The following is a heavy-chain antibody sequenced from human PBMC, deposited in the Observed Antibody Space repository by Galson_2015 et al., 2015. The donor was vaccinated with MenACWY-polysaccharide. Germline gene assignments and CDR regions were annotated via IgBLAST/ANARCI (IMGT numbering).Heavy chain of an antibody. D-gene: IGHD3-3*01. J-gene: IGHJ6*03. Sequence: LRLSCAASGFTFSSYWMSWVRQAPGKGLEWVANIKQDGSEKYYVDSVKGRFTISRDNAKNSLYLQMNSLRAEDTAVYYCARVPYDFWSGYSSSYMDVWGKGTTVTVSS. CDR1: GFTFSSYW. CDR3: ARVPYDFWSGYSSSYMDV. V-gene: IGHV3-7*01. CDR2: IKQDGSEK.